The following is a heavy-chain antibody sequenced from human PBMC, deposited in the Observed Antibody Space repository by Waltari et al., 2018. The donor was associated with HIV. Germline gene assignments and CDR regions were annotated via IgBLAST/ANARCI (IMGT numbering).Heavy chain of an antibody. J-gene: IGHJ6*02. CDR3: ASEYGSGSYAYYYYYYGMDV. CDR2: ISYDGSNK. V-gene: IGHV3-30-3*01. D-gene: IGHD3-10*01. Sequence: GKGLEWVAVISYDGSNKYYADSVKGRFTISRDNSKNTLYLQMNSLRAEDTAVYYCASEYGSGSYAYYYYYYGMDVWGQGTTVTVSS.